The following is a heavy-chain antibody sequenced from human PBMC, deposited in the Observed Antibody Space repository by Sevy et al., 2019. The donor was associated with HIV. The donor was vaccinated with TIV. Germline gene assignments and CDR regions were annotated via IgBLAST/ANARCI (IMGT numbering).Heavy chain of an antibody. J-gene: IGHJ4*02. CDR3: VKEGGGGGGDH. D-gene: IGHD3-16*01. V-gene: IGHV3-30*02. Sequence: GGSLRLSCAASGFSFSSYGMHWVRQAPGKGLEWMSYIQYDGSNKDYVDSVKGRFTISRDNSKNKLYLQMNSLRVEDTAVFYCVKEGGGGGGDHWGQGTLVTVSS. CDR2: IQYDGSNK. CDR1: GFSFSSYG.